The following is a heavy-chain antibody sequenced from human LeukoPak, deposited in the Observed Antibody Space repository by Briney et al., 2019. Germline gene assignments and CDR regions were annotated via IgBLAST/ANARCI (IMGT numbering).Heavy chain of an antibody. D-gene: IGHD3-3*01. CDR1: GGSISSYY. Sequence: PSETLSLTCTVSGGSISSYYWSWIRQPPGKGLEWIGEINHSGSTNYNPSLKSRVTISVDTSKNQFSLKLSSVTAADTAVYYCARDRYDFWSGYPQVNWFDPWGQGTPVTVSS. CDR2: INHSGST. J-gene: IGHJ5*02. CDR3: ARDRYDFWSGYPQVNWFDP. V-gene: IGHV4-34*01.